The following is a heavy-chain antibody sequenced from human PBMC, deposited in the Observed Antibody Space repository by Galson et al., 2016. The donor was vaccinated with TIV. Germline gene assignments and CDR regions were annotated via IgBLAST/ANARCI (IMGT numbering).Heavy chain of an antibody. CDR1: GYTFTSFD. Sequence: SVKVSCKASGYTFTSFDISWIRQAPGQGLEWMGWMSPSNGNTGYAQKFRGRITMTRHPSTTTVYMEVSGLTSEDTAVYYCARGHYYDSSGYSFDFWGQGTLVTVSS. J-gene: IGHJ4*02. D-gene: IGHD3-22*01. CDR3: ARGHYYDSSGYSFDF. V-gene: IGHV1-8*01. CDR2: MSPSNGNT.